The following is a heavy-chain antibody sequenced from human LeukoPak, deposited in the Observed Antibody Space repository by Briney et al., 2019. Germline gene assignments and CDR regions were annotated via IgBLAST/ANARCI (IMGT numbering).Heavy chain of an antibody. CDR1: GYTLTELS. D-gene: IGHD2-15*01. V-gene: IGHV1-24*01. CDR3: ATDYCSGGSCYLTGAFDI. CDR2: FYPEDGET. Sequence: ASVKVSCTVSGYTLTELSMHWVRQAPGKGLEWMGGFYPEDGETIYAQRFQGRVTMTEDTSTDTAYMELSSLRSEDTAVYYCATDYCSGGSCYLTGAFDIWGQGTMVTVSS. J-gene: IGHJ3*02.